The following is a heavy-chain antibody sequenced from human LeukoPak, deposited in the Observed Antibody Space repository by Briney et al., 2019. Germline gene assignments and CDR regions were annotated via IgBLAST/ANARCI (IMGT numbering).Heavy chain of an antibody. Sequence: PSETLSLTCTVSGGSISSISSYWGWIRQPPGKGLEWIGDIYYIGKTHYSAAQSSRLTISVDRPKNQFSLKLKSVTAADTALYFCARLYYYYDNSRFFDLWGRGTLVTVSS. CDR1: GGSISSISSY. D-gene: IGHD3-22*01. CDR3: ARLYYYYDNSRFFDL. J-gene: IGHJ2*01. V-gene: IGHV4-39*01. CDR2: IYYIGKT.